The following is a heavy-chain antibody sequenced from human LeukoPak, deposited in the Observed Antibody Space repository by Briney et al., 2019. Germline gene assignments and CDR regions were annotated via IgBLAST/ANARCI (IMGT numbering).Heavy chain of an antibody. V-gene: IGHV4-59*12. J-gene: IGHJ4*02. CDR3: ARGRLGGVMFY. CDR1: GGSISSYY. Sequence: SETLSLTCTVSGGSISSYYWSWIRQPPGKGLEWIGYIYYSGSTNYNPSLKSRVTISVDTSKNQFSLKLSSVTAADTAVYYCARGRLGGVMFYWGQGTLVTVSS. CDR2: IYYSGST. D-gene: IGHD3-16*01.